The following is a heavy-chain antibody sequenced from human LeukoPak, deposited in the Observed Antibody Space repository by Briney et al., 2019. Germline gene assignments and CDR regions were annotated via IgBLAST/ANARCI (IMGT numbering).Heavy chain of an antibody. Sequence: GGSLRLSCAASGFSFKSYALSWVRQAPGKGLEWVSAINNDGDSTYSADSVKGRFTVSRDNSKNTLYLQMNSLRAEDAAVYYCAQQVGYCSSGNCYFTYWGQGTLVTVSS. CDR3: AQQVGYCSSGNCYFTY. CDR2: INNDGDST. CDR1: GFSFKSYA. D-gene: IGHD2-15*01. J-gene: IGHJ1*01. V-gene: IGHV3-23*01.